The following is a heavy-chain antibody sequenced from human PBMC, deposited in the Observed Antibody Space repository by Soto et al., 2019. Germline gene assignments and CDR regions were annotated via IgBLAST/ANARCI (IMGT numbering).Heavy chain of an antibody. CDR2: ISAYNGNT. V-gene: IGHV1-18*01. J-gene: IGHJ4*02. D-gene: IGHD3-22*01. CDR1: GYTFTSYG. Sequence: ASVKVSCKASGYTFTSYGISWVRQAPGQGLEWMGWISAYNGNTNYAQKLQGRVTMTTDTSTSTAYMELRSLRSDDTAVYYCARGVYDSSGYYYAARDYWGQGTLVTVSS. CDR3: ARGVYDSSGYYYAARDY.